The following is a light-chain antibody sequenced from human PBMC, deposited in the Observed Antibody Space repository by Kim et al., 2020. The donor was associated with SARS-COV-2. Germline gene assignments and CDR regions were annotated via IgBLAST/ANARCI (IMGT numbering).Light chain of an antibody. V-gene: IGLV4-69*01. CDR2: LNSDGSH. CDR3: QTWGTGIWV. Sequence: QPVLTQSPSASASLGASVKLTCTLSSGHSSYAIAWHQQQPEKGPRYLMKLNSDGSHSKGDGIPDRVSGSSSGAERYLTISSLQSEDEADYYCQTWGTGIWVFGGGTQLTVL. J-gene: IGLJ3*02. CDR1: SGHSSYA.